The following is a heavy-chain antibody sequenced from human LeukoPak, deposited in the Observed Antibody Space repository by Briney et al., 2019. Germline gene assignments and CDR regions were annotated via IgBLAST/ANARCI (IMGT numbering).Heavy chain of an antibody. D-gene: IGHD1-26*01. J-gene: IGHJ3*02. CDR3: AKSIVGATGDAFDI. CDR1: GFTFSNYG. Sequence: GGSLRLSCAASGFTFSNYGMHWVRQAPGKGLEWVAVISFDGSNKYYADSVKGRFTISRDDSKNTLYLQMNSLRAEDTAVYYCAKSIVGATGDAFDIWGQGTMVTVSS. V-gene: IGHV3-30*18. CDR2: ISFDGSNK.